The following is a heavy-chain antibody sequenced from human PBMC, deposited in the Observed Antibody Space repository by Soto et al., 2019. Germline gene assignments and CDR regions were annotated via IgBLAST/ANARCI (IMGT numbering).Heavy chain of an antibody. V-gene: IGHV3-9*01. J-gene: IGHJ4*02. CDR3: AKDTGYGSPYYFDY. D-gene: IGHD3-10*01. CDR1: GFTFDDYA. CDR2: ISWNSGSI. Sequence: GGSLRLSCAASGFTFDDYAMHWVRQAPGKGLEWVSGISWNSGSIGYADSVKGRFTISRDNAKNSLYLQMNSLRAEDTALYYCAKDTGYGSPYYFDYWGQGTLVTVSS.